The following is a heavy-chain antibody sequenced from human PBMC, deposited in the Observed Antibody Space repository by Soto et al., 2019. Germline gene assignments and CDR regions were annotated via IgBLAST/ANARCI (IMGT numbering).Heavy chain of an antibody. J-gene: IGHJ4*02. CDR1: GGSISSGDYY. D-gene: IGHD3-22*01. CDR3: ARNYYNTKPFDY. Sequence: SETLSLTCAVSGGSISSGDYYWSWIRQPPGKGLEWIGYIYYSGSTYYNPSLKSRVTISVDTSKNQFSLKLSSVTAADTAVYYCARNYYNTKPFDYWGQGALVTVSS. CDR2: IYYSGST. V-gene: IGHV4-30-4*01.